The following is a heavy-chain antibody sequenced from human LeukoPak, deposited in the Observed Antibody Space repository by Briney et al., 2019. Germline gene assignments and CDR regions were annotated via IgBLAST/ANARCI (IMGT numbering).Heavy chain of an antibody. CDR3: AKGIYYDSSGYYNDDAFDI. J-gene: IGHJ3*02. V-gene: IGHV3-23*01. CDR2: ISGSGGST. CDR1: GFTFSSYS. Sequence: WGSLRLSCAASGFTFSSYSMNWVRQAPGKVLEWVSTISGSGGSTYYADSVKGRFTISRDNSKNTLYLQMNSLRAEDTALYYCAKGIYYDSSGYYNDDAFDIWGQGTMVTVSS. D-gene: IGHD3-22*01.